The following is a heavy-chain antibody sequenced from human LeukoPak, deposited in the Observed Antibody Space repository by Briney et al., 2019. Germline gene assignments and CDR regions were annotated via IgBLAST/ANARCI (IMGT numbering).Heavy chain of an antibody. V-gene: IGHV3-30*04. Sequence: GRSLRLSCAASGFTFSSYTMHWVRQAPGKGLEWVTSISYDGSDKFYADSVKGRFTISRDNPKNTLYLQMNTLRAEDTAVYSCARGGIPTGPYYYFYYMDVWGKGTAVTVSS. J-gene: IGHJ6*03. D-gene: IGHD3-10*01. CDR2: ISYDGSDK. CDR1: GFTFSSYT. CDR3: ARGGIPTGPYYYFYYMDV.